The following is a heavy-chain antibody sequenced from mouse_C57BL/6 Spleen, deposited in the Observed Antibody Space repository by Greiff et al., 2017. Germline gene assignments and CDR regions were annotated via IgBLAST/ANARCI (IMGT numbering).Heavy chain of an antibody. D-gene: IGHD1-1*01. CDR2: IYPGDGDT. CDR1: GYAFSSSW. J-gene: IGHJ1*03. Sequence: VQLQQSGPELVKPGASVKISCKASGYAFSSSWMNWVKQRPGKGLEWIGRIYPGDGDTNYNGKFKGKATLTADKSSSTAYMQLSSLTSEDSAVYFCARDRVVATRWYFDVWGTGTTVTVSS. CDR3: ARDRVVATRWYFDV. V-gene: IGHV1-82*01.